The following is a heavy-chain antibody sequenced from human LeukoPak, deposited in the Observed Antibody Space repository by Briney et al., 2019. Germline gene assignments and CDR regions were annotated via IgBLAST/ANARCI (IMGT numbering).Heavy chain of an antibody. CDR1: GFTFSSYR. D-gene: IGHD1-26*01. J-gene: IGHJ4*02. CDR2: ISSSSSYI. Sequence: GGSLRLSCAASGFTFSSYRMIWVRQAPGKGLEWVSSISSSSSYIYYADSVKGRFTISRDNAKNSLYLQMNSLRAEDTAVYYCAYQWELRDWGQGTLVTVSS. V-gene: IGHV3-21*01. CDR3: AYQWELRD.